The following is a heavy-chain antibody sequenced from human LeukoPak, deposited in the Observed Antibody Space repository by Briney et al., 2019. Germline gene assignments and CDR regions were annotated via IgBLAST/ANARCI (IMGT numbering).Heavy chain of an antibody. CDR2: ISDNT. Sequence: PGGSLRLSCAASGFTFGVYAMTWVRQAPGRGLEWVSTISDNTYYSDSVKGRFTISRDDSKSTLFLQMSSLTVEDTAIYHCARSLGSGHHYFAYWGQGILVTVSS. J-gene: IGHJ4*02. D-gene: IGHD6-19*01. CDR3: ARSLGSGHHYFAY. CDR1: GFTFGVYA. V-gene: IGHV3-23*01.